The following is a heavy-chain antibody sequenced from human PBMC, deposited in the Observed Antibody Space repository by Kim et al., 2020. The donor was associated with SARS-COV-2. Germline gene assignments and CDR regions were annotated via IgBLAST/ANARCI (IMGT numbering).Heavy chain of an antibody. Sequence: SETLSLTCAVYGGSFSGYYWSWIRQPPGKGLEWIGEINHSGSTNYNPSLKSRVTISVDTSKNQFSLKLSSVTAADTAVYYCARGVYSSGYYYSLYYFDY. D-gene: IGHD3-22*01. CDR2: INHSGST. CDR3: ARGVYSSGYYYSLYYFDY. CDR1: GGSFSGYY. V-gene: IGHV4-34*01. J-gene: IGHJ4*01.